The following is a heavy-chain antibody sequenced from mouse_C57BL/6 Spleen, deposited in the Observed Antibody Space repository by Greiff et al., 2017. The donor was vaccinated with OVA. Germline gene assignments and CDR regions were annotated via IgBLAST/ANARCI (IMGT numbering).Heavy chain of an antibody. Sequence: QVQLQQSGAELAKPGASVKLSCKASGYTFTSYGISWVKQSTGQGLEWIGELYPRNGNTYYTQKFKGKATLTADKSSSTAYLQLRSLTSEDSAVCLSARARAAYYYASSSVYKSDYWGQGTTLTVSS. V-gene: IGHV1-81*01. CDR3: ARARAAYYYASSSVYKSDY. CDR1: GYTFTSYG. CDR2: LYPRNGNT. J-gene: IGHJ2*01. D-gene: IGHD1-1*01.